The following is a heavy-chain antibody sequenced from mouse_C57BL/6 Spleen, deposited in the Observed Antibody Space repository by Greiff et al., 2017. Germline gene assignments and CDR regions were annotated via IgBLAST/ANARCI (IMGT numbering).Heavy chain of an antibody. CDR3: ARDYGSSYPDWFAY. CDR2: ISDGGSYT. Sequence: EVKVVESGGGLVKPGGSLKLSCAASGFTFSSYAMSWVRQTPEKRLEWVATISDGGSYTYYPDNVQGRFTISRDNAKNNLYLQMSHLKSEDTAMYYCARDYGSSYPDWFAYWGQGTLVTVSA. D-gene: IGHD1-1*01. J-gene: IGHJ3*01. CDR1: GFTFSSYA. V-gene: IGHV5-4*01.